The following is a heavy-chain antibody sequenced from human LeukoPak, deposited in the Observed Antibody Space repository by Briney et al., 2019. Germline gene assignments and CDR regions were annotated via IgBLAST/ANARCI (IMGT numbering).Heavy chain of an antibody. CDR1: GFTFSSYG. D-gene: IGHD6-19*01. V-gene: IGHV3-30*02. CDR3: AKSPPGTIAVAGTGADY. CDR2: IRYDGSNK. J-gene: IGHJ4*02. Sequence: PGGSLRLSCAASGFTFSSYGMHWVRQAPGKGLEWVAFIRYDGSNKYYADSVKGRFTISRDNSKNTLYLQMNSLRAEDTAVYYCAKSPPGTIAVAGTGADYWGQGTLVTVSS.